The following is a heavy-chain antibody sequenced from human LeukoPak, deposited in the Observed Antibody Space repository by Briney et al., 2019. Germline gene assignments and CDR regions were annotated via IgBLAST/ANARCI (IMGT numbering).Heavy chain of an antibody. J-gene: IGHJ4*02. D-gene: IGHD6-19*01. CDR2: ISSFSSTI. CDR1: GFTFSSYE. CDR3: ARDRGGWPDY. V-gene: IGHV3-48*03. Sequence: PGGSLRLSCAASGFTFSSYEMNWVRQAPGKGLEWVSYISSFSSTIYYADSVMGRFTISRDNAKNSLYLQLNSLRPEDTGLYYCARDRGGWPDYWGQGTLVTVSS.